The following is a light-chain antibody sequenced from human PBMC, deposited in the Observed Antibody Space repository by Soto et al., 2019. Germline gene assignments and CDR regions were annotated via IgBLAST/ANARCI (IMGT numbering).Light chain of an antibody. CDR2: EAS. J-gene: IGKJ1*01. CDR3: LQHNTYPWT. CDR1: QSVGNN. V-gene: IGKV3-11*01. Sequence: EIVLTQSPATLSLSPGERATLSCRASQSVGNNLAWYQQKPGQAPGLLIYEASTRATGIPARFSGSGSGTDFTLTISSLEPEDFAVYYCLQHNTYPWTFGQGTKVEIK.